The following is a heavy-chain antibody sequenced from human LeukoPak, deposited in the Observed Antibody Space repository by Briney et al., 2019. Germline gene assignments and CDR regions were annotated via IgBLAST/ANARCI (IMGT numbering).Heavy chain of an antibody. V-gene: IGHV3-7*04. CDR1: GFTFNKYW. CDR3: ARDQWRLFDY. J-gene: IGHJ4*02. CDR2: IKEDGSDI. D-gene: IGHD2-21*02. Sequence: GGSLRLSCAASGFTFNKYWMTWVRQAPGKGLEWVASIKEDGSDIYYVDSVKGRFTISRDNPKNFLYLQMNSLRVEDTAVYYCARDQWRLFDYWGQGTLVTVSS.